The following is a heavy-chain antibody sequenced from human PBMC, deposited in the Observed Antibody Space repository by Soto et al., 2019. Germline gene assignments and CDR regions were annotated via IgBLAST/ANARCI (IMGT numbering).Heavy chain of an antibody. J-gene: IGHJ4*02. V-gene: IGHV4-34*01. CDR2: INHSGST. Sequence: SETLSLTCAVYGVSFSGYCWSWIRQPPGKGLEWIGEINHSGSTNYNPSLKSRVTISVDTSKNQFSLKLSSVTAADTAVYYCARRDATMVRGVIIGGFDYWGQGTLVTVSS. CDR1: GVSFSGYC. D-gene: IGHD3-10*01. CDR3: ARRDATMVRGVIIGGFDY.